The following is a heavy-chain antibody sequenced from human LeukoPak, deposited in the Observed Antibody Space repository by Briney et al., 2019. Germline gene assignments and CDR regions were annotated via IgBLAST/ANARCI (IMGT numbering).Heavy chain of an antibody. Sequence: SETLSLTCAVSGYSISSGYYWGWIRQPPGKELEWIGSIYHSGSTYYNPSLKSRVTISVDTSKNQFSLKLSSVTAADTAVYYCASSMVRGATIDYWGQGTLVTVSS. D-gene: IGHD3-10*01. CDR1: GYSISSGYY. J-gene: IGHJ4*02. CDR3: ASSMVRGATIDY. V-gene: IGHV4-38-2*01. CDR2: IYHSGST.